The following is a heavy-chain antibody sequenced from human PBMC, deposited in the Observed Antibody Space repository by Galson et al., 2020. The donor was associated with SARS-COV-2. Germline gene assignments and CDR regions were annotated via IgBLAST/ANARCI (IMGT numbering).Heavy chain of an antibody. CDR3: AKDIGYSSGSPDY. D-gene: IGHD6-19*01. V-gene: IGHV3-9*01. Sequence: SLKISCAASGFTFDDYAMHWVQQAPGKGLEWVSGISWNSGSIGYADSVKGRFTISRDNAKNSLYLQMNSLRAEDTALYYCAKDIGYSSGSPDYWGQGTLVTVSS. J-gene: IGHJ4*02. CDR2: ISWNSGSI. CDR1: GFTFDDYA.